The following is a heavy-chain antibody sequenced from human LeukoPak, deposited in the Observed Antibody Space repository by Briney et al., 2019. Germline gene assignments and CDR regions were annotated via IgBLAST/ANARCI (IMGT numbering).Heavy chain of an antibody. CDR3: ARDPSYSSSSPYFDY. D-gene: IGHD6-6*01. V-gene: IGHV3-9*01. CDR1: GFTFDDYA. Sequence: GGSLRLSCAASGFTFDDYAMHWVRQVPGKGLEWVSGISWNSGNIEYADSVKGRFTISRDNAKKSLFLQMNSLRAEDTALYYCARDPSYSSSSPYFDYWGQGVLVTVSS. CDR2: ISWNSGNI. J-gene: IGHJ4*02.